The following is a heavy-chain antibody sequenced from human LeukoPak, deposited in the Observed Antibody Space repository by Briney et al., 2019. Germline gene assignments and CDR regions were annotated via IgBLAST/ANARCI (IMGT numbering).Heavy chain of an antibody. CDR3: AKIGSYSVLGAYYFDS. J-gene: IGHJ4*02. Sequence: GRSLRLSCAASGFTFSSYGMHWVRQAPGKGLEWVAVISYDGSNKYYADSVKGRFTISRDNSKSTLYLQMNSLRAEDTAVYYCAKIGSYSVLGAYYFDSWGQGTLVTVSS. V-gene: IGHV3-30*18. CDR1: GFTFSSYG. D-gene: IGHD1-26*01. CDR2: ISYDGSNK.